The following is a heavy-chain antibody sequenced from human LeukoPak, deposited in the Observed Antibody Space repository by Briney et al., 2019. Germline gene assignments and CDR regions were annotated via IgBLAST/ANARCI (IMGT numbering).Heavy chain of an antibody. D-gene: IGHD3-3*01. J-gene: IGHJ4*02. V-gene: IGHV4-59*01. CDR2: IYYSGST. CDR1: GGSISSYY. CDR3: ARAPQTYYDFWSGYSEAPQFDY. Sequence: PSETLSLTCTVSGGSISSYYWSWIRPPPGKGLEWIGYIYYSGSTNYNPSLKSRVTISVDTSKNQCSLKLSSVTAADTAVYYCARAPQTYYDFWSGYSEAPQFDYWGQGTLVTVSS.